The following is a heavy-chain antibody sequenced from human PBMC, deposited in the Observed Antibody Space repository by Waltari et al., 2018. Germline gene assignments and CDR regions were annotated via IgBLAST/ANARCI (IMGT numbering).Heavy chain of an antibody. D-gene: IGHD6-19*01. CDR3: AKQSPSYTRGWYPLES. CDR2: IYSGGNT. Sequence: EVQLVESGGNLLQPGGSLRLSCAASVFTVRTNFISWVRQAPGKGLEWVSIIYSGGNTDYAGSVKGRFTISRDNYKNMVYLEMNSLRAEDTAVYYCAKQSPSYTRGWYPLESWGPGTLVTVSP. J-gene: IGHJ4*02. CDR1: VFTVRTNF. V-gene: IGHV3-53*01.